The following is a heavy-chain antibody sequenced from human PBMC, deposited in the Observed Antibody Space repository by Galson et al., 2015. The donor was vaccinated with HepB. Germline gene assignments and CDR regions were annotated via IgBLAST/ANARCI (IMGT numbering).Heavy chain of an antibody. Sequence: SLRLSCAASGFTFGDYAMSWFRQAPGKGLEWVGFIRSKAYGGTTEYAASVKGRFTISRDDSKSIAYLQMNSLKTEDTAVYYCTRDSDVEGETILGVVSRTKLYYYYGMDVWGQGTTVTVSS. CDR1: GFTFGDYA. CDR3: TRDSDVEGETILGVVSRTKLYYYYGMDV. CDR2: IRSKAYGGTT. J-gene: IGHJ6*02. D-gene: IGHD3-3*01. V-gene: IGHV3-49*03.